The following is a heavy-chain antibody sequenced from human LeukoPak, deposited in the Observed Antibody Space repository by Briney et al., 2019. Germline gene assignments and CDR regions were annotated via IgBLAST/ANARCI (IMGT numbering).Heavy chain of an antibody. J-gene: IGHJ4*02. D-gene: IGHD5-12*01. CDR2: ISSSSYI. CDR3: ARTRGYSGYECLDY. V-gene: IGHV3-21*01. CDR1: GFTFSSYS. Sequence: GGSLRLSCAASGFTFSSYSMNWVRQAPGKGLEWVSSISSSSYIYYADSVKGRFTISRDNAKNSLYLQMNSLRAEDTAVYYCARTRGYSGYECLDYWGQGTLVTVSS.